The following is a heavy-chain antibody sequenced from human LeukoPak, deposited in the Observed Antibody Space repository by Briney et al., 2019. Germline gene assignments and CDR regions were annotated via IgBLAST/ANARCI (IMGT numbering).Heavy chain of an antibody. CDR3: ARDRAQWLRYFDL. J-gene: IGHJ2*01. V-gene: IGHV4-59*01. CDR2: IYYSGST. Sequence: PSETLSLTCTVSGGSISSYYWSWIRQPPGKGLEWIGYIYYSGSTNYNPSLKSRVTISVDTSKNQFSLKLSSVTAADTAVYYCARDRAQWLRYFDLWGRGTLVTVSS. D-gene: IGHD6-19*01. CDR1: GGSISSYY.